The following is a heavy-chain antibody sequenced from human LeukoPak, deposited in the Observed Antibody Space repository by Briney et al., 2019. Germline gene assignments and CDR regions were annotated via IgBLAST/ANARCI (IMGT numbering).Heavy chain of an antibody. CDR2: IHYSGST. J-gene: IGHJ3*02. D-gene: IGHD3-3*01. CDR1: ARSISSYY. Sequence: SETLSLTCTVSARSISSYYWSWFRQPPGKGLEWIGYIHYSGSTNYNPSLKSRVTISVDTSKNQFSLNLSSVTAADTAAYYCARQGRSGYYSQGVCDVSAFDIWGQGTVVTVSS. V-gene: IGHV4-59*08. CDR3: ARQGRSGYYSQGVCDVSAFDI.